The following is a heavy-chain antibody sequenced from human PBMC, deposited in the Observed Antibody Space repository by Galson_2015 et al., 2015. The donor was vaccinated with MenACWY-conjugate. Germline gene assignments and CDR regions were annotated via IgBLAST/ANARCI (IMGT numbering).Heavy chain of an antibody. CDR3: VKGRSPSGHSGSWFSGADAFDS. CDR1: GFTFNNYA. D-gene: IGHD6-13*01. J-gene: IGHJ3*01. V-gene: IGHV3-23*01. CDR2: IGTGGSST. Sequence: SLRLSCAASGFTFNNYAMSWVRQAPGKGLEWVAAIGTGGSSTYYADSVRGRCTISRDNSKNTLSLQMNSLRVEDTAMYYCVKGRSPSGHSGSWFSGADAFDSWGRGTVVTVSS.